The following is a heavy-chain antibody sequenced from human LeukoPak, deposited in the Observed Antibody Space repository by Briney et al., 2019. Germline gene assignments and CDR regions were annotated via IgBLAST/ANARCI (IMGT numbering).Heavy chain of an antibody. J-gene: IGHJ5*02. CDR1: GGSISSGGYY. CDR2: IYYSGST. D-gene: IGHD3-10*01. V-gene: IGHV4-30-4*08. Sequence: PSETLSLTCTVSGGSISSGGYYWSWIRQPPGKGLEWIGYIYYSGSTYYNPSLKSRVTISVDTSKNQFSLKLSSVTAADTAVYYCASQWFGELGENWFDPWGQGTLVTVSS. CDR3: ASQWFGELGENWFDP.